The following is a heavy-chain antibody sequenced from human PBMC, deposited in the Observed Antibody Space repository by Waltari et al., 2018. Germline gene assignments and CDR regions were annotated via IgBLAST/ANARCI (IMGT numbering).Heavy chain of an antibody. Sequence: QVQLVQSGAEVEKPGASVKVSCMTSGYTFTNYGIHWVRQAPGQRLEWMGWINTDNGDTQFSPKFQIRVTFTRYTFASTVYMELSSLSSEDTAVYYCARGLHRTAWIVDYWGQGTLVTVSS. D-gene: IGHD1-1*01. V-gene: IGHV1-3*04. CDR3: ARGLHRTAWIVDY. CDR1: GYTFTNYG. CDR2: INTDNGDT. J-gene: IGHJ4*02.